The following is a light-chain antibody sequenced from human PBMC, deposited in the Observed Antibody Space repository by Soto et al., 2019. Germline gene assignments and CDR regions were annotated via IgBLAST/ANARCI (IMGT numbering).Light chain of an antibody. CDR3: QSADSSGTYV. CDR1: ALPKQF. CDR2: KDS. Sequence: SYELTLPPSVSVSPGQTARITCSGDALPKQFAYWYQQKPGQAPVLLIYKDSERPSAIPELFSGSRSGTTVTLTISSVQAEYAADNYYQSADSSGTYVFGPGTKLTVL. J-gene: IGLJ1*01. V-gene: IGLV3-25*03.